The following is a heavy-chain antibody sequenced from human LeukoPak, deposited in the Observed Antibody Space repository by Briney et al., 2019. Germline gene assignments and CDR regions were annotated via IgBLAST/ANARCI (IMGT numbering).Heavy chain of an antibody. CDR2: IKPDGSEK. Sequence: GGSLRLSCAATGLTFSNHWMIWVRQAPGKGLEWVASIKPDGSEKYYVDSVRGRFSISRDNAKNSLYLQMSSLTAEDTAVYYCAREDGNTGASGFDIWGQGTMVTVSS. CDR3: AREDGNTGASGFDI. J-gene: IGHJ3*02. V-gene: IGHV3-7*01. CDR1: GLTFSNHW. D-gene: IGHD1-7*01.